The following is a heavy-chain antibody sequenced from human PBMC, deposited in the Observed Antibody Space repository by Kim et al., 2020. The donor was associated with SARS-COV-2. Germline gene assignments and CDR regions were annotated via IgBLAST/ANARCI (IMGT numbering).Heavy chain of an antibody. D-gene: IGHD6-19*01. V-gene: IGHV4-59*13. CDR2: IYYSGST. Sequence: SETLSLTCTVSGGSISSYYWSWIRQPPGKGLEWIGYIYYSGSTNYNPSLKSRVTISVDTSKNQFSLKLSSVTAADTAVYYCARALHGYSSTNWFDPWGQGTLVTVSS. CDR1: GGSISSYY. CDR3: ARALHGYSSTNWFDP. J-gene: IGHJ5*02.